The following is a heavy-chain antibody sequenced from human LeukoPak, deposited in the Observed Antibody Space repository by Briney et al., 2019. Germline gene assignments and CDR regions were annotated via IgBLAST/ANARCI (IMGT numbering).Heavy chain of an antibody. V-gene: IGHV3-9*01. Sequence: GGSLRLSCAASGFTFDDYAMHWVRQAPGKGLEWVSGISWNSGSIGYADSVKGQFTISRDNAKNSLYLQMNSLRAEDTALYYYAKEERAFDIWGQGTMVTVSS. J-gene: IGHJ3*02. CDR3: AKEERAFDI. CDR2: ISWNSGSI. CDR1: GFTFDDYA.